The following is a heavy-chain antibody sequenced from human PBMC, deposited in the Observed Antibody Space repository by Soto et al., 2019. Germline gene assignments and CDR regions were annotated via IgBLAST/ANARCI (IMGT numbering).Heavy chain of an antibody. V-gene: IGHV3-30-3*01. CDR2: ISYDGSNK. J-gene: IGHJ4*02. D-gene: IGHD3-3*01. Sequence: QVQLVGSGGGVVQPGRSLRLSCAASGFTFSSYAMHWVRQAPGKGLEWVAVISYDGSNKYYADSVKGRFTISRDNSKNTLYLQMNSLRAEDTAVYYCARDLFGVGPSVLRAGVFDYWGQGTLVTVSS. CDR1: GFTFSSYA. CDR3: ARDLFGVGPSVLRAGVFDY.